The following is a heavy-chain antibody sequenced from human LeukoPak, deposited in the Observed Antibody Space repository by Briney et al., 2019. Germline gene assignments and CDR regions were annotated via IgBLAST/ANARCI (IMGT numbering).Heavy chain of an antibody. J-gene: IGHJ4*02. CDR1: GFTFSDYY. Sequence: PGGSLRLSCAASGFTFSDYYMSWIRQAPGKGLEWVSYISSSSSYTNYADSVKGRFTISRDNAKNSLYLQMNSLRAEDTAVYYCGRVEGYYDILTGYPDYWGKGTRFTVSS. CDR3: GRVEGYYDILTGYPDY. CDR2: ISSSSSYT. D-gene: IGHD3-9*01. V-gene: IGHV3-11*06.